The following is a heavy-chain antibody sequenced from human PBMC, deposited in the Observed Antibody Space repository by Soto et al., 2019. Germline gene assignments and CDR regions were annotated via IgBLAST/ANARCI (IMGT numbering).Heavy chain of an antibody. D-gene: IGHD4-17*01. CDR2: IYYSGST. V-gene: IGHV4-59*08. Sequence: SETLSLTCTVSGGSISTYYWSWIRQPPGKGLEWIGYIYYSGSTNYNPSLKSRVTISVDTSKNQFSLKLSSVTAADTAVYYCARHYGDYGSDYYYMDVWGKGTPVTVSS. CDR3: ARHYGDYGSDYYYMDV. CDR1: GGSISTYY. J-gene: IGHJ6*03.